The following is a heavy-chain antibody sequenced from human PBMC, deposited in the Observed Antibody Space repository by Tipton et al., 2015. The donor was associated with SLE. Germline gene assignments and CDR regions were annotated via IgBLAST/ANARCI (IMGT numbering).Heavy chain of an antibody. Sequence: SLRLSCAASGFTFDDYAMHWVRQAPGKGLEWVSGIRWTSGSIGYADSVKGRFTISRDNAKNSLYLQMNSLRAEDTALYYCAKGKASGIAAAGSYFAYWGQGTLVTVSS. D-gene: IGHD6-13*01. J-gene: IGHJ4*02. V-gene: IGHV3-9*01. CDR2: IRWTSGSI. CDR3: AKGKASGIAAAGSYFAY. CDR1: GFTFDDYA.